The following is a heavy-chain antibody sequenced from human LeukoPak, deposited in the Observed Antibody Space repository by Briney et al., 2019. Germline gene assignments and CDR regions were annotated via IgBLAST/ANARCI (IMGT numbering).Heavy chain of an antibody. CDR3: ARDRWGFPDS. D-gene: IGHD2-21*01. Sequence: GGSLRLSCVVSGFSLSSFAMNWVRQAPGKGLECISHIESTGGTYYVDSVKGRFTISRDSAENSLYLQMNSLRAEDTAVYYCARDRWGFPDSWGQGTLVTVSS. V-gene: IGHV3-48*03. CDR1: GFSLSSFA. CDR2: IESTGGT. J-gene: IGHJ4*02.